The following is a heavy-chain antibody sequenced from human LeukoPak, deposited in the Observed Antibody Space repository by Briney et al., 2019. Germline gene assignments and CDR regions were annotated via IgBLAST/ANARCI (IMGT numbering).Heavy chain of an antibody. CDR1: GGSISSYY. D-gene: IGHD4-11*01. J-gene: IGHJ5*02. CDR3: ARHHYRGPWFDP. Sequence: SETLSLTCTVSGGSISSYYWSWIRQPPGKGPEWIGYIYTSGSTNYNPSLKSRVTISVDTSKNQFSLKLSSVTAADTAVYYCARHHYRGPWFDPWGQGTLVTVSS. CDR2: IYTSGST. V-gene: IGHV4-4*09.